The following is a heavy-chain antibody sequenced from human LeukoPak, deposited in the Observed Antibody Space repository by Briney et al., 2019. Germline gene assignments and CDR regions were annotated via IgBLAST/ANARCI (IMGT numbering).Heavy chain of an antibody. Sequence: ASLKVSCKASGYTFSNYGMSWVRQAPGQGLEWMGWISGFSDNTNYAQKVQGRVTMTTDTSTSTAYMELRSLRSDDTAVYYCARGGWTITDYDYWGQGTLVTVSS. V-gene: IGHV1-18*04. D-gene: IGHD1-20*01. CDR1: GYTFSNYG. J-gene: IGHJ4*02. CDR2: ISGFSDNT. CDR3: ARGGWTITDYDY.